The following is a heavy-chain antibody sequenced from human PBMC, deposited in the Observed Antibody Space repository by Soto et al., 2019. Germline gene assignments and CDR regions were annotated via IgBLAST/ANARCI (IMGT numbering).Heavy chain of an antibody. V-gene: IGHV3-64*07. CDR1: GFTFSSYS. CDR2: ISGGAEAT. Sequence: DVQLVESGGGLVQPGGSLRLSCSGSGFTFSSYSIHWVRQAPGKRLEYVSVISGGAEATYHAESVRGRFTISRDNSKNMVYLQMDSLTVDDMAVYHCAREAGTPGLWYFDLWGRGTLVTVSS. CDR3: AREAGTPGLWYFDL. J-gene: IGHJ2*01. D-gene: IGHD1-1*01.